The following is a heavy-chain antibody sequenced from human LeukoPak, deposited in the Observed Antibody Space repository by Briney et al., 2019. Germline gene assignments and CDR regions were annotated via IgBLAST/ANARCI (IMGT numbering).Heavy chain of an antibody. CDR2: VYYTGSA. Sequence: PSETLSLTCTVSGGSVSSTSYHWAWIRQPPGKGLEWIATVYYTGSAYYNPSLKSRVTTSEDTSKSQFSLKLSSVTTADTALYYCARYASGSYYWFDPWGQGTLVTVSS. CDR3: ARYASGSYYWFDP. J-gene: IGHJ5*02. CDR1: GGSVSSTSYH. D-gene: IGHD3-10*01. V-gene: IGHV4-39*01.